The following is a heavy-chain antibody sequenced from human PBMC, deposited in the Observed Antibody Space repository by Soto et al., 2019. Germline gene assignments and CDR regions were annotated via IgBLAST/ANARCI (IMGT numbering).Heavy chain of an antibody. CDR3: ARDLVGTYQVGY. D-gene: IGHD2-2*01. CDR2: IYSGGST. CDR1: GFTVSSNY. V-gene: IGHV3-53*01. J-gene: IGHJ4*02. Sequence: GGSLRLSCAASGFTVSSNYMSWVRQAPGKGLEWVSVIYSGGSTYYADSVKGRFTISRNNSKNTLYLQMNSLRAEDTAVYYCARDLVGTYQVGYWGQGTLVTVSS.